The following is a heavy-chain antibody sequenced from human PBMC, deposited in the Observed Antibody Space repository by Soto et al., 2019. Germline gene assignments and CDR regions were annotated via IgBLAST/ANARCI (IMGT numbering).Heavy chain of an antibody. CDR1: GYSFTRYW. CDR2: IDPSDSYT. D-gene: IGHD3-10*01. J-gene: IGHJ5*02. CDR3: GRMEGLVKGSYKNWFEP. V-gene: IGHV5-10-1*01. Sequence: PVESLKISCKGSGYSFTRYWISWVRQMPGKGLEWMGRIDPSDSYTNYGPSFQGHVAMSVDKSTSTAYLQWSSLKASDTAMYYCGRMEGLVKGSYKNWFEPWGKGTMVHVSP.